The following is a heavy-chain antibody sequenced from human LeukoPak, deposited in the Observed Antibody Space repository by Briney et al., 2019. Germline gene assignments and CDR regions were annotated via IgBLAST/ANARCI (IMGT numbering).Heavy chain of an antibody. CDR3: ARQLEWELLRGEEFDY. CDR2: IYYSGST. Sequence: PSGTLSLTCTVSGGSISSSSYYWGWIRHPPGKGLEWIGSIYYSGSTYYNPSLKSRVTISVDTSKNQFSLKLSSVTAADTAVYYCARQLEWELLRGEEFDYWGQGTLVTVSS. V-gene: IGHV4-39*01. D-gene: IGHD1-26*01. CDR1: GGSISSSSYY. J-gene: IGHJ4*02.